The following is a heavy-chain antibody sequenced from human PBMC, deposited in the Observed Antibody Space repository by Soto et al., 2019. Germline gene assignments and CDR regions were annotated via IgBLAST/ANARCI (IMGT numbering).Heavy chain of an antibody. Sequence: PSETLSLTCTVSGDSISTDYWSWIRQSPGKGLEWIGSIYYVGNSYYNPSLESRVTISVDTSKNQLSLKLSSVTAADTAVYYRARHDSSGYYSWFDPWGQGTLVTVSS. CDR3: ARHDSSGYYSWFDP. J-gene: IGHJ5*02. CDR1: GDSISTDY. V-gene: IGHV4-59*05. D-gene: IGHD3-22*01. CDR2: IYYVGNS.